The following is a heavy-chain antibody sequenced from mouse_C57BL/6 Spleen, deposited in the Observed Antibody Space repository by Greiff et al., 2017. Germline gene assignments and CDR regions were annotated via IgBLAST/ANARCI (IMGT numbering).Heavy chain of an antibody. D-gene: IGHD3-3*01. CDR2: INPGSGGT. Sequence: QVQLKQSGAELVRPGTSVKVSCKASGYAFTNYLIEWVKQRPGQGLEWIGVINPGSGGTNYNEKFKGKATLTADKSSSTAYMQLSSLTSEDSAVYFCARGDPSYFDYWGQGTTLTVSS. CDR3: ARGDPSYFDY. V-gene: IGHV1-54*01. J-gene: IGHJ2*01. CDR1: GYAFTNYL.